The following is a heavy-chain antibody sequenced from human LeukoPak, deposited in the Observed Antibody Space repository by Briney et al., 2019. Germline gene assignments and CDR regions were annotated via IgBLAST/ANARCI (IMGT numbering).Heavy chain of an antibody. Sequence: SETLSLTCTVSGGSISSSSYYWGWIRQPPGKGLEWIGSIYYSGSTYYNPSLKSRVTISVDTSKNQFSLKLSSVTAADTAVYYCARDRRITIFGVVIQPDAFDIWGQGTMVTVSS. D-gene: IGHD3-3*01. J-gene: IGHJ3*02. CDR1: GGSISSSSYY. V-gene: IGHV4-39*01. CDR3: ARDRRITIFGVVIQPDAFDI. CDR2: IYYSGST.